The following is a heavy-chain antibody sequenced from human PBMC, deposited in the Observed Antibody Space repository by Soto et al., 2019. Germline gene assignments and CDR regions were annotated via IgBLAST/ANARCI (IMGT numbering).Heavy chain of an antibody. V-gene: IGHV1-69*13. D-gene: IGHD5-18*01. CDR2: IIPIFGTA. Sequence: GASVKVSCKASGGTFSSYAISWVRQAPGQGPEWMGGIIPIFGTANYAQKFQGRVTITADESTSTAYMELSSLRSEDTAVYYCARRTGGYSYGYGPYYYYYYGMDVWGQGTTVTVSS. J-gene: IGHJ6*02. CDR3: ARRTGGYSYGYGPYYYYYYGMDV. CDR1: GGTFSSYA.